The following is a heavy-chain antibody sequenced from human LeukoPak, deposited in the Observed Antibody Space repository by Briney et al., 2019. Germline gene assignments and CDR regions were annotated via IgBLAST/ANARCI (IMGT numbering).Heavy chain of an antibody. CDR2: IYYSGST. Sequence: SETLSLTCTVSGGSISSYYWSWIRQPPGKGLEWIGYIYYSGSTNYNPSLKSRVTISVDTSKNQFSLKLSSVTAADTAVYYCARPLEMALENWGQGTLVTVSS. CDR3: ARPLEMALEN. CDR1: GGSISSYY. J-gene: IGHJ4*02. D-gene: IGHD5-24*01. V-gene: IGHV4-59*01.